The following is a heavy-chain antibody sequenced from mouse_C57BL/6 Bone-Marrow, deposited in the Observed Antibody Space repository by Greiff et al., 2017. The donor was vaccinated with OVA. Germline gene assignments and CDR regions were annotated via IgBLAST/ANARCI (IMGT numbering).Heavy chain of an antibody. D-gene: IGHD1-1*01. J-gene: IGHJ4*01. CDR1: GFTFSDAW. V-gene: IGHV6-6*01. CDR3: TRALRRMDY. Sequence: EVMLVESGGGLVQPGGSMKLSCAASGFTFSDAWMDWVRQSPEKGLEWVAEIRNKANNNATYYAEYVKGRFTISRDDSKRSVYLQMNSLRAEDTGIYYCTRALRRMDYWGQGTSVTVSS. CDR2: IRNKANNNAT.